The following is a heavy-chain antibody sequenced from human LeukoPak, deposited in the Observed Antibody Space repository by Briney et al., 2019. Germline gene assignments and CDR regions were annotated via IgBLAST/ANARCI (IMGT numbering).Heavy chain of an antibody. D-gene: IGHD5-18*01. CDR2: ISNDGSKK. CDR3: AKDRYSYAFEYSDS. Sequence: GGSLRLSCAASGFTFSSYGMHWVRQAPGKGLDWVAVISNDGSKKYYADSVKGRLTISRDNSKNTLSLQVSSLRTEDTAVYYCAKDRYSYAFEYSDSWGQGTLVTVSS. J-gene: IGHJ4*02. CDR1: GFTFSSYG. V-gene: IGHV3-30*18.